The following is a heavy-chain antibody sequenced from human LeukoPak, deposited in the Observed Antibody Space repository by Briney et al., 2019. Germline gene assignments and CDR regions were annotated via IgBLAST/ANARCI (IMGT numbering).Heavy chain of an antibody. CDR3: AKDCETTVAYYFDY. J-gene: IGHJ4*02. CDR1: GFTFSSYA. Sequence: GGSLRLSCAASGFTFSSYAMHWVRQAPGKGLEWVAVISYDGSNKYYADSVKGRFTISRDNSKDTLYLQMNSLRAEDTAVYYCAKDCETTVAYYFDYWGQGTLVTVSS. V-gene: IGHV3-30-3*01. D-gene: IGHD4-23*01. CDR2: ISYDGSNK.